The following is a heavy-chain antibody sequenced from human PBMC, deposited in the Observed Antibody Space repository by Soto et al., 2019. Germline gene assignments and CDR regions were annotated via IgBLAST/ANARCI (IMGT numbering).Heavy chain of an antibody. V-gene: IGHV4-31*03. CDR3: ARFAREENPKVGSWYYFDY. CDR1: GGSISSGGYF. J-gene: IGHJ4*02. Sequence: QVQLQESGPGLVKPSQTLSLTCTVSGGSISSGGYFWSWVRQHPGKGLEWIGNIYYSGRTYYNPSLKSRVTISVDTSKNQFSLKLSSVTAAATAVYYCARFAREENPKVGSWYYFDYWGQGTRVTVSS. D-gene: IGHD6-13*01. CDR2: IYYSGRT.